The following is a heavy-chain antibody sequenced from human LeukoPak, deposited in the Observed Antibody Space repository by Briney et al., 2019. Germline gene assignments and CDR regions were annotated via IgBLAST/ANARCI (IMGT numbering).Heavy chain of an antibody. CDR3: ARTNTAMVSTFDY. V-gene: IGHV1-69*05. Sequence: SVKVSCKASGATFTSYAISWVRQAPGPGLEWMGGIIPIFGTANYAQKFQGRVTITTDESTSTAYMELSSLRSEDTAVYYCARTNTAMVSTFDYWGQGTLVTVSS. D-gene: IGHD5-18*01. CDR2: IIPIFGTA. J-gene: IGHJ4*02. CDR1: GATFTSYA.